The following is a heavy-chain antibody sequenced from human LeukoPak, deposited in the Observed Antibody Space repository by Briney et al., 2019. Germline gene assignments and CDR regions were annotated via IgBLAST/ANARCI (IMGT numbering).Heavy chain of an antibody. CDR1: GFTFGSYA. CDR2: ISYHGSNK. D-gene: IGHD3-22*01. V-gene: IGHV3-30-3*01. CDR3: ARGMYYYDSSDIGGGYYFDY. J-gene: IGHJ4*02. Sequence: GGSLRLSCAASGFTFGSYAMHWVRQAPGKGLEWVAVISYHGSNKYYADSVKGRFTISRDNSKKTVFLQMNSLRAEDTAVYYCARGMYYYDSSDIGGGYYFDYWGQGTLSPSPQ.